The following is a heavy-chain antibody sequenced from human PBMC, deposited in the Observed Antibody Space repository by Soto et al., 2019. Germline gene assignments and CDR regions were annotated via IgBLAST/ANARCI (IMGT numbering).Heavy chain of an antibody. Sequence: EVQLVESGGGLVQPGGSLRLSCAASGFSFSTYWMSWVRQAPGTGLEWVATIKQDGSETFYVDSVKGRFTISRDNAKNSLHLQMNSLRAEDTAVYYCARDSGGCFFGQVYWVLDAWGQGTPVTVSS. CDR3: ARDSGGCFFGQVYWVLDA. J-gene: IGHJ6*02. CDR2: IKQDGSET. D-gene: IGHD2-15*01. V-gene: IGHV3-7*04. CDR1: GFSFSTYW.